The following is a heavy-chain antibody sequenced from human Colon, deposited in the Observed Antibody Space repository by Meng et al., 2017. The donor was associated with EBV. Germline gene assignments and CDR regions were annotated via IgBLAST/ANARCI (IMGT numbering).Heavy chain of an antibody. CDR3: ARDGGVTHIP. D-gene: IGHD2-8*02. V-gene: IGHV4-4*02. CDR2: IYHNGQT. Sequence: QVLLQGSGAGLVTPSGTLSLTCAVSGTSISTSNWWSWIRQSPGEGLEWIGAIYHNGQTNYNPSLKSRVSMSVDESKNEFSLNLKSVTAADTAVYYCARDGGVTHIPWGQGVLVTVSS. J-gene: IGHJ5*02. CDR1: GTSISTSNW.